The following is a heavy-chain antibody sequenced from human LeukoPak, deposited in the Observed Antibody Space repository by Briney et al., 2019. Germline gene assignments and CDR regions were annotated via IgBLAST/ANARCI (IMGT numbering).Heavy chain of an antibody. Sequence: GESLKISCKGSGYSFTSYWIGWVRQMPGKGLEWVGIIYPGDSDTRYSPSFQGQVTISADKSISTAYLQWSSLKASDTAMYYCARQFDGAAAGSTRTLYYYYGMDVWGQGTTVTVSS. V-gene: IGHV5-51*01. CDR2: IYPGDSDT. CDR1: GYSFTSYW. D-gene: IGHD6-13*01. J-gene: IGHJ6*02. CDR3: ARQFDGAAAGSTRTLYYYYGMDV.